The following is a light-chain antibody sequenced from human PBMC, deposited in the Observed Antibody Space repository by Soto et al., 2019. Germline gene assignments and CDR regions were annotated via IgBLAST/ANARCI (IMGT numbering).Light chain of an antibody. CDR2: DVT. CDR1: SSDVGGYNY. CDR3: TSFTSIHTYV. Sequence: QSVLTQPASVSGSPGQSITISCTGSSSDVGGYNYVAWYQQCPDKAPKLIIYDVTNRPSGISHRFSGSKAGDTASLTISGLQAEDEADYYCTSFTSIHTYVFGTGTKLTVL. V-gene: IGLV2-14*01. J-gene: IGLJ1*01.